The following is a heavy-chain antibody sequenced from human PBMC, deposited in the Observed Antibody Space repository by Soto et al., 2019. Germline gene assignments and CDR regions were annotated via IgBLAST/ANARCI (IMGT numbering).Heavy chain of an antibody. Sequence: SETLSLTCAVYGGSFSGYYWSWIRQPPGKGLEWIGEINHSGSTNYNPSLKSRVTISVDTSKNQFSLKLSSVTAADTAVYYCAREGPNWNPRLSNWFDPWGQGTLVTVSS. CDR3: AREGPNWNPRLSNWFDP. J-gene: IGHJ5*02. CDR1: GGSFSGYY. V-gene: IGHV4-34*01. CDR2: INHSGST. D-gene: IGHD1-20*01.